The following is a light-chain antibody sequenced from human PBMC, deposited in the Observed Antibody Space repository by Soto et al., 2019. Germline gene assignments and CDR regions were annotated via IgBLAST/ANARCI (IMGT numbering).Light chain of an antibody. CDR1: QRASSTY. CDR3: QQYGTSYT. Sequence: DSVLTQSPGTLSLSQGERATLSCRASQRASSTYLAWYQQKPGQAPRHLIYGASNRATGIPDRFSGSGSGTDFTLTISRVEPEDFAVYYCQQYGTSYTFGQG. CDR2: GAS. J-gene: IGKJ2*01. V-gene: IGKV3-20*01.